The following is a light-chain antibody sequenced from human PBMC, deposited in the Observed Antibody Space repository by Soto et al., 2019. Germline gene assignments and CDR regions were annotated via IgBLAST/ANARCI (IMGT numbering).Light chain of an antibody. CDR3: QQYSTYPWT. CDR2: DAS. CDR1: QSISSW. V-gene: IGKV1-5*01. Sequence: TQSPGTLSLSPGERATLSCRASQSISSWLAWYQQKPGEAPKVLIFDASSLESGVPSRFSGSGSATEFTLTISSLQPDDFATYYCQQYSTYPWTFGQGTKVEIK. J-gene: IGKJ1*01.